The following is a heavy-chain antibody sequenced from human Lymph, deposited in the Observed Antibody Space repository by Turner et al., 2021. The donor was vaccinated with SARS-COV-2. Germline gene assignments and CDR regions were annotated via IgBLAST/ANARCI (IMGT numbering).Heavy chain of an antibody. D-gene: IGHD6-13*01. Sequence: EVQLVETGGGLIKPGGSLRLSCAASGIIVNRNYMNWVRQAPGKGLEWVSVIYSGGTTYYADSVKGRFTISRDNSKNTLYLQMNSLRVEDTAVYYCARDLGTYGMDVWGQGTTVTVSS. J-gene: IGHJ6*02. CDR1: GIIVNRNY. CDR3: ARDLGTYGMDV. CDR2: IYSGGTT. V-gene: IGHV3-53*02.